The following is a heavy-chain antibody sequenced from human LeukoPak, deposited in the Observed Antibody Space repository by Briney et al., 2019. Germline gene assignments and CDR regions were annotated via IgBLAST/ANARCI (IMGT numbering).Heavy chain of an antibody. CDR1: DGSISSSSYY. CDR2: IYYSGST. V-gene: IGHV4-39*01. J-gene: IGHJ4*02. D-gene: IGHD3-10*01. Sequence: PSETLSLTCTVSDGSISSSSYYWGWIRQPPGKGLEWIGSIYYSGSTYYNPSLKSRVTISVDTSKNQFSLKLSSVTAADTAVYYCARHPALWFGEPLDYWGQGTLVTVSS. CDR3: ARHPALWFGEPLDY.